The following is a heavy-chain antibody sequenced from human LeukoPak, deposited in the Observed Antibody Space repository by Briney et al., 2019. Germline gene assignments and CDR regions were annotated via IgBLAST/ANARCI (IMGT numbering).Heavy chain of an antibody. CDR1: GGSFSGYY. J-gene: IGHJ5*02. CDR3: ARGRPWFDP. Sequence: SETLSLTCAVYGGSFSGYYWSWIRQPPGKGLEWIGEINHSGSTNYNPSLKSRVTISVDTSKNQFSLKLSSVTAADTAVYYCARGRPWFDPWGQGTLVTVSS. CDR2: INHSGST. V-gene: IGHV4-34*01.